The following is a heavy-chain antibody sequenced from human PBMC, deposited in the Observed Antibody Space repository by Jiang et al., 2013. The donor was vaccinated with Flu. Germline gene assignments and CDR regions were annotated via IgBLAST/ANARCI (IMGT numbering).Heavy chain of an antibody. CDR1: GYTFADYY. CDR2: INPNSGGT. V-gene: IGHV1-2*04. CDR3: ARGGNPKRMKILGVVNRFHYYGMDV. J-gene: IGHJ6*02. Sequence: GAEVKKPGASVKVSCKASGYTFADYYIHWVRQAPGQGLEWMGWINPNSGGTNYAQKFQGWVTMTRDTSISTAYMELSRLKSDDTAVYYCARGGNPKRMKILGVVNRFHYYGMDVWGQGSTVTVSS. D-gene: IGHD3-3*01.